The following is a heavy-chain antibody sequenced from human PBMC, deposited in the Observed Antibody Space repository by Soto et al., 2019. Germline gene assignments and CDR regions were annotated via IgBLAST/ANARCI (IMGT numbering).Heavy chain of an antibody. J-gene: IGHJ4*02. D-gene: IGHD2-15*01. CDR1: GYTFTGYY. V-gene: IGHV1-2*04. Sequence: ASVKVSCKASGYTFTGYYMHWVRQAPGQGLEWMGWINPNSGGTNYAQKFQGWVTMTRDTSISTAYMELSRLRSDDTAVYYCATSRSLGYCSDWGQVTLVTVTS. CDR3: ATSRSLGYCSD. CDR2: INPNSGGT.